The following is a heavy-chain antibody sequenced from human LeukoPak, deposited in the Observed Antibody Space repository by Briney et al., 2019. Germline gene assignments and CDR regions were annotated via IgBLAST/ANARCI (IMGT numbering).Heavy chain of an antibody. CDR2: MNPNSGNT. Sequence: ASVKVSCKASGYTFTRYGISWVRQAPGQGLEWMGWMNPNSGNTGYAQKFQGRVTMTRNTSISTAYMELSSLRSEDTAVYYCARENVEMATDDFDYWGQGTLVTVSS. CDR3: ARENVEMATDDFDY. D-gene: IGHD5-24*01. V-gene: IGHV1-8*01. CDR1: GYTFTRYG. J-gene: IGHJ4*02.